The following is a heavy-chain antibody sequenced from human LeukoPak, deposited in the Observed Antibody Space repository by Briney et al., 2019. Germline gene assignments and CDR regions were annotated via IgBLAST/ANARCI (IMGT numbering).Heavy chain of an antibody. CDR1: GFTFSGSA. J-gene: IGHJ4*02. CDR3: TRPGYAAANPNFDY. Sequence: GGSLRLSCAASGFTFSGSAMHWVRQASGRGLEWVGRIRSKANSYATAYAASVKGRFTISRDDSKNTAYLQMNSLKTEDTAVYYCTRPGYAAANPNFDYWAREPWSPSPQ. V-gene: IGHV3-73*01. CDR2: IRSKANSYAT. D-gene: IGHD6-13*01.